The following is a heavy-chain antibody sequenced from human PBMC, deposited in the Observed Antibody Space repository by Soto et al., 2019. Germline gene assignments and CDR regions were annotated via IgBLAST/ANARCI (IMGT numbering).Heavy chain of an antibody. V-gene: IGHV4-30-2*01. CDR1: GGSLSSSVYS. Sequence: QLQLQESGSGLVKPSQTLSLTCAVSGGSLSSSVYSWTWIRQPPGKGLEWIGNMYHDGTTYYNPSLKRRVTISVYRSKSQFSLKLTSVTAADTAMYYCARGPTHYFYGMDVWGQGTTVTVSS. CDR2: MYHDGTT. J-gene: IGHJ6*02. CDR3: ARGPTHYFYGMDV.